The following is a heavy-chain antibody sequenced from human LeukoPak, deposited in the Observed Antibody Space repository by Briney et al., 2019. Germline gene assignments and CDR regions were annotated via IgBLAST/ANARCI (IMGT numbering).Heavy chain of an antibody. V-gene: IGHV3-23*01. CDR2: ISGSGGST. J-gene: IGHJ4*02. D-gene: IGHD3-3*01. CDR3: AKRATDDFWSGYYSRSHPYYYFDY. Sequence: GGSLRLSCAASGFTFSSYAMSWVRHAPGKGLEWVSSISGSGGSTYYADSVKGRFTISRDNSKNTLYLQMNSLRAEDTAVYYCAKRATDDFWSGYYSRSHPYYYFDYWGQGTLVTVSS. CDR1: GFTFSSYA.